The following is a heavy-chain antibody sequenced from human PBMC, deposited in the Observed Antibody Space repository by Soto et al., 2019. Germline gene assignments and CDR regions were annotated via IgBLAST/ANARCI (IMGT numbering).Heavy chain of an antibody. CDR3: AKERSDNYFDS. V-gene: IGHV3-48*03. CDR2: ISSSGRTT. D-gene: IGHD3-16*01. Sequence: GGSLRLSCAASGFTFSRHEMNWVHQAPGKGLEWLSYISSSGRTTYYADSVKGRFTISRDNAKSSLYLQLNNLSAEDTAIYYCAKERSDNYFDSWGQGTLVTVSS. J-gene: IGHJ4*02. CDR1: GFTFSRHE.